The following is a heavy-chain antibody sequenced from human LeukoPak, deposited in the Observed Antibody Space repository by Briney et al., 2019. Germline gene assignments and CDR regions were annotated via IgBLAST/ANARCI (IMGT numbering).Heavy chain of an antibody. V-gene: IGHV3-23*01. D-gene: IGHD5-24*01. CDR3: AKGRGDGYNYPLLFHY. CDR1: GFTFSSHA. J-gene: IGHJ4*02. Sequence: PGGSLRLSCAASGFTFSSHAMSWVRQAPGRGLEWVSAIRGDGATIFYADSVKGRITVSRDNSKNTLYLQMNSLRADDSAVYYCAKGRGDGYNYPLLFHYWGQGTLVTVSS. CDR2: IRGDGATI.